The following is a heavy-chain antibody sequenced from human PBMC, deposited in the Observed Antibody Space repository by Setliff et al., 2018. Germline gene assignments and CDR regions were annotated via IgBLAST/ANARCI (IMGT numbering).Heavy chain of an antibody. J-gene: IGHJ4*02. CDR1: GGSFSDYY. CDR3: RFWSGYYKNDY. V-gene: IGHV4-34*01. Sequence: SETLSLTCTVYGGSFSDYYWGWVRQPPGKGLEWIGEINHSGSTNYIPSLKSRLTISVETSKNQFSLKLSSVTAADTAMYYCRFWSGYYKNDYWGQGTQGTVSS. CDR2: INHSGST. D-gene: IGHD3-3*01.